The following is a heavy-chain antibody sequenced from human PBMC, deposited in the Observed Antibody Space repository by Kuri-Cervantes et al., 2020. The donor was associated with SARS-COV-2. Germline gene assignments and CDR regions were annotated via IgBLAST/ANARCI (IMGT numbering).Heavy chain of an antibody. CDR2: LGRRSDST. J-gene: IGHJ3*02. CDR1: GFTFHDHA. Sequence: GGSLRLSCAASGFTFHDHAMHWVRQVPGKGLEWVSGLGRRSDSTAYADSVRGRFIISSDNSKNSLFLQMNSLIPEDTALYYCVRDRGGALGSPDIWGQGTMVTVSS. D-gene: IGHD2-15*01. CDR3: VRDRGGALGSPDI. V-gene: IGHV3-9*01.